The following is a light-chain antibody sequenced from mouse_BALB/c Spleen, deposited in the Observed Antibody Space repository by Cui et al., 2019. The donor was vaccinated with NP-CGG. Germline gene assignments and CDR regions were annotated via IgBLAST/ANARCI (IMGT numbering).Light chain of an antibody. J-gene: IGLJ1*01. CDR1: TGAVRTGNY. V-gene: IGLV1*01. CDR3: ALWYSNHWV. Sequence: QAVVTQESALTTSPGETVTLTCRSSTGAVRTGNYANWVQEKPDHLFTGLIGGTNNRAPGVPARFSGSLIGDKAALTITGAQTEDEAIYFCALWYSNHWVFGGGTQLTVL. CDR2: GTN.